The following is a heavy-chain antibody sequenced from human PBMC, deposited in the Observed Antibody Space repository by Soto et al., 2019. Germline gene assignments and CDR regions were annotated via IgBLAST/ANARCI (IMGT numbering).Heavy chain of an antibody. CDR2: ISYDGSNK. CDR1: GFTFSSYA. V-gene: IGHV3-30*04. CDR3: AGRGSFSGSYSVDY. J-gene: IGHJ4*02. D-gene: IGHD1-26*01. Sequence: GGSLRLSCAASGFTFSSYAMHWVRQAPGKGLEWVAVISYDGSNKYYADSVKGRFTISRDNSKNTLYLQMNSLRAEDTAVYYCAGRGSFSGSYSVDYWGQGTLVTVSS.